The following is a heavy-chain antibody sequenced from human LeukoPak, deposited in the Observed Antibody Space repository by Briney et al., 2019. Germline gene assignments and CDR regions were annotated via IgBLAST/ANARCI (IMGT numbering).Heavy chain of an antibody. V-gene: IGHV3-48*01. Sequence: PGGSLRLSCAASGFTYSSYSMNWVRQAPGKGLEWVSYISSSSSTIYYADSVKGRFTVSRDNAKNSLYLQMNSLRAEDTAVYYCARALVPAASPFDYWGQGTLVTVSS. CDR1: GFTYSSYS. D-gene: IGHD2-2*01. CDR2: ISSSSSTI. J-gene: IGHJ4*02. CDR3: ARALVPAASPFDY.